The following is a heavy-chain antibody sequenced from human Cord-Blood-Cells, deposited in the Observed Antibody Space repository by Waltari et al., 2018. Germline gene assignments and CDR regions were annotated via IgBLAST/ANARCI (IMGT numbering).Heavy chain of an antibody. D-gene: IGHD3-3*01. V-gene: IGHV4-39*01. J-gene: IGHJ3*02. Sequence: QLQLQESGPGLVKPSETLSLTCTVSGGSISSSSYYWGWIRQPPGKGLEWVGSIYYSGSTYYNPSLKRRVTISVDTSKNQFSLKLSSVTAADTAVYYCARPYDFWRAGNAFDIWGQGTMVTVSS. CDR2: IYYSGST. CDR1: GGSISSSSYY. CDR3: ARPYDFWRAGNAFDI.